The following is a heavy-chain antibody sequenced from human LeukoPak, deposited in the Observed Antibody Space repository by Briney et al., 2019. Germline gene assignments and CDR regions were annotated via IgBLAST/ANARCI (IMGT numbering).Heavy chain of an antibody. Sequence: PSGTLSLTCAVSGGSVTSSNWWSWVRQPPGKGLEWIGEIYHSGSTNYNPSLKSRVTISVDKSKNQFSLKLSSVTAADTAVYFCARDLIAVVGAEYFQHWGQGTLVTVSS. V-gene: IGHV4-4*02. CDR1: GGSVTSSNW. CDR2: IYHSGST. D-gene: IGHD3-22*01. J-gene: IGHJ1*01. CDR3: ARDLIAVVGAEYFQH.